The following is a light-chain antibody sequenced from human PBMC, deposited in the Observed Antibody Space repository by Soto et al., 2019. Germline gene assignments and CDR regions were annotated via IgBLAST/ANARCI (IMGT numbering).Light chain of an antibody. CDR1: ERIYSAY. Sequence: EVVLTQSPGTLSLSRGERATLSCRASERIYSAYLGWYQQKPGQAPRLLIYGTSSRATGIPDRFSGSGSGTDFTLTISRLEPEDFAVYYCQQYGNSPITFGPGTRLEIK. J-gene: IGKJ5*01. CDR3: QQYGNSPIT. V-gene: IGKV3-20*01. CDR2: GTS.